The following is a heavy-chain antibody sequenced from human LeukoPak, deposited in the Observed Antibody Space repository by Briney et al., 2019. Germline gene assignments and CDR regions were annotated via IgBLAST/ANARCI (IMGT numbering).Heavy chain of an antibody. D-gene: IGHD3-9*01. CDR1: GYTFTSYD. CDR2: MNPNSGNT. CDR3: ARVSNRYFDWLLSYNWFDP. Sequence: ASVKVSCKASGYTFTSYDINWVRQATGQGLEWMGWMNPNSGNTGYAQKFQGRVTMTRNTSISTAYMELSSLRSEDTAVYYCARVSNRYFDWLLSYNWFDPWGQGTLVTVSS. V-gene: IGHV1-8*01. J-gene: IGHJ5*02.